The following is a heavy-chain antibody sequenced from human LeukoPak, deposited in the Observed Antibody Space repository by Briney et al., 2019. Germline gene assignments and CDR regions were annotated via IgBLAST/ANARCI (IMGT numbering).Heavy chain of an antibody. CDR2: ISGSGGST. D-gene: IGHD6-13*01. V-gene: IGHV3-23*01. CDR1: GFTFSSYA. J-gene: IGHJ6*02. CDR3: ARGGIAAAGDYLLTGVSYYGMDV. Sequence: GGSLRLSCAASGFTFSSYAMSWVRQAPGKGLEWVSAISGSGGSTYYADSVKGRFTISRDNAKNSLYLQMNSLRAEDTAVYSCARGGIAAAGDYLLTGVSYYGMDVWGQGTTVTVSS.